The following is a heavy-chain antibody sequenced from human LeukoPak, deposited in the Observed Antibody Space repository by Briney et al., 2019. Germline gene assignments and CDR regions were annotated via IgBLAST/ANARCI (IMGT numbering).Heavy chain of an antibody. V-gene: IGHV1-2*02. CDR3: ARDHYYDSSGYYYVY. D-gene: IGHD3-22*01. J-gene: IGHJ4*02. CDR1: GYTFTGYY. CDR2: INPNSGGT. Sequence: GASVKVSCKASGYTFTGYYMHWVRQAPGQGLEWMGWINPNSGGTNYAQKFQGRVTMTRDTSISTAYMELSRLRSGDTAVYYCARDHYYDSSGYYYVYWGQGTLVTVSS.